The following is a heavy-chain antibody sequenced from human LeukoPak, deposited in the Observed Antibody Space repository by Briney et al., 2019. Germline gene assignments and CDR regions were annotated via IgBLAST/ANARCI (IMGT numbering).Heavy chain of an antibody. V-gene: IGHV1-2*02. D-gene: IGHD6-19*01. J-gene: IGHJ4*02. CDR2: INPNSGGT. Sequence: ASVKVSCKASGYTFTGYYMHWVRQPPGQGLQWMGWINPNSGGTNYAQKFQGRVTMTRDTSISTAYMELSRLRSDDTAVYYCAKPVPGSGWSFDYWGQGTLVTVSS. CDR1: GYTFTGYY. CDR3: AKPVPGSGWSFDY.